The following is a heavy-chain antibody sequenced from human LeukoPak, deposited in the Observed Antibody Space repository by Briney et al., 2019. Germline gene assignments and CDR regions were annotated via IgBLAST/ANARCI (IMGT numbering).Heavy chain of an antibody. J-gene: IGHJ4*02. CDR2: MNPHSGNT. D-gene: IGHD6-13*01. CDR3: ARDSGSSSWYSSLVY. V-gene: IGHV1-8*01. CDR1: GYTFANYD. Sequence: GASVKVSCKASGYTFANYDINWVRQASGQGLEWMGWMNPHSGNTGYAQNFQGRVTMTRNTSISTAYMELRSLRSEDTAVYYCARDSGSSSWYSSLVYWGQGTLVTVSS.